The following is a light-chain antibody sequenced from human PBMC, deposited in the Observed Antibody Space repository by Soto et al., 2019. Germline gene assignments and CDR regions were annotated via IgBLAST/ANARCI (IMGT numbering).Light chain of an antibody. CDR3: QQYGSSRQT. CDR1: QSVSSSY. CDR2: GAS. V-gene: IGKV3-20*01. J-gene: IGKJ1*01. Sequence: ETGVTKSAFTLSLSPGERATVSCRASQSVSSSYLAWYQQKPGQAPRLLIYGASSRATGIPDRFSGSGSGTDFTLTISRLEPEDFAVYYCQQYGSSRQTFGQGTKVDIK.